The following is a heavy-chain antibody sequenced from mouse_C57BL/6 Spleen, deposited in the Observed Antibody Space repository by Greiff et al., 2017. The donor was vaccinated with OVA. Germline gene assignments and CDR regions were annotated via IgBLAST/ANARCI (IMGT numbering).Heavy chain of an antibody. CDR3: YGYDEGAWFAY. D-gene: IGHD2-2*01. CDR1: GYAFSSSW. J-gene: IGHJ3*01. Sequence: QESGPELVKPGASVQISCKASGYAFSSSWMNWVKQRPGKGLEWIGRIYPGDGDTNYNGKFKGKATLTADKSSSTAYMQLSSLTSEDSAVYFCYGYDEGAWFAYWGQGTLVTVSA. CDR2: IYPGDGDT. V-gene: IGHV1-82*01.